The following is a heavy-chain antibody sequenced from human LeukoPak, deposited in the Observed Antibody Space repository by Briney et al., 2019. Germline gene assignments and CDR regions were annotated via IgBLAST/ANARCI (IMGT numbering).Heavy chain of an antibody. J-gene: IGHJ6*03. CDR3: ARAYGRNYYYYMDV. CDR2: IYYSGST. V-gene: IGHV4-59*01. Sequence: SETLSLTCTVSGGSISSYYWSWIRQPPGKGLEWIGYIYYSGSTNYNPSLKSRVTISVDTSKNQFSLKLSSVTAADTAVYYCARAYGRNYYYYMDVWGKGTTVTVSS. CDR1: GGSISSYY. D-gene: IGHD2-8*01.